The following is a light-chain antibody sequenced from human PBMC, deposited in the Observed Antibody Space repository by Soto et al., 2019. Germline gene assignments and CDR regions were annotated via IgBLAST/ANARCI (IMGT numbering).Light chain of an antibody. CDR3: QQYDSWPLT. Sequence: EVVMTQSPGTLSVSTGEGATLSCRASHSVDRNLAWYQQKPGQAPRLLMYGAATRPSGIPDRFSGSGAGTEVTLTISSLQSEDFAVYYCQQYDSWPLTFGGGTKVEIK. CDR2: GAA. J-gene: IGKJ4*01. V-gene: IGKV3D-15*01. CDR1: HSVDRN.